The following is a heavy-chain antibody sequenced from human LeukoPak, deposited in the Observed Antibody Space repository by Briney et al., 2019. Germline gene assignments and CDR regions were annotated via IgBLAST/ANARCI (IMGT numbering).Heavy chain of an antibody. CDR1: DGSFSGYY. CDR2: INHSGST. J-gene: IGHJ5*02. Sequence: SETLSLTCAVYDGSFSGYYWSWIRQPPGKGLEWIGEINHSGSTNYNPSLKSRVTISVDMSKNQFSLKLSSVTAADTAVYYCARGRAYYYGSGSYYNVGSVWFDPWGQGTLVTVSS. V-gene: IGHV4-34*01. CDR3: ARGRAYYYGSGSYYNVGSVWFDP. D-gene: IGHD3-10*01.